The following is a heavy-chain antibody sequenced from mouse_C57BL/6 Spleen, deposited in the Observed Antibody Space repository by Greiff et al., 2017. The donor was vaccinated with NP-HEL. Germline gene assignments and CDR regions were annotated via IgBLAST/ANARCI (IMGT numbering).Heavy chain of an antibody. V-gene: IGHV1-55*01. CDR2: IYPGSGST. J-gene: IGHJ2*01. CDR1: GYTFTSYW. CDR3: SRSELDWDYYDY. Sequence: QVQLKESGAELVKPGASVKMSCKASGYTFTSYWITWVKQRPGQGLEWIGGIYPGSGSTNYNEKFKSKATLTVDTYSITAYMQLRSLTSEDSAVYYCSRSELDWDYYDYWGKGTTLTFSS. D-gene: IGHD4-1*01.